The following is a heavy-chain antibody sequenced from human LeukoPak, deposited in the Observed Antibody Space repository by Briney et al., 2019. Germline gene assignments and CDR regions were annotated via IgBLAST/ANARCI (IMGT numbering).Heavy chain of an antibody. CDR2: IKYDGDEE. CDR3: KSGGAAPGSFDN. CDR1: GFTFSDYW. D-gene: IGHD6-13*01. Sequence: GGSLRLSCAASGFTFSDYWMSWMRQAPGKGLEWVANIKYDGDEEYYVDSVKGRFAISRDNAKNSLYLQLNSLRVEDTAVYYCKSGGAAPGSFDNWGQGTLVTVSP. V-gene: IGHV3-7*01. J-gene: IGHJ4*02.